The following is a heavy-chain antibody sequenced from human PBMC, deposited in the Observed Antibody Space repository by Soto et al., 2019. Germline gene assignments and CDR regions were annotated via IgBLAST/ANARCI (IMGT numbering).Heavy chain of an antibody. CDR2: IDPSDSYT. Sequence: GESLKISCKGSGYSFTSYWISWVRQKPGKGLEWMGRIDPSDSYTNYSPSFQGHVTISADKSISTAYLQWSSLKASDTAVYYCAFSRDGYNLDYYGLDVSGQGTTVTVSS. CDR3: AFSRDGYNLDYYGLDV. V-gene: IGHV5-10-1*01. D-gene: IGHD5-12*01. CDR1: GYSFTSYW. J-gene: IGHJ6*02.